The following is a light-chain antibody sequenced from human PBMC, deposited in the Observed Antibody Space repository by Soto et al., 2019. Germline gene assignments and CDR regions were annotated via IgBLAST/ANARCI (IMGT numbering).Light chain of an antibody. V-gene: IGLV1-40*01. CDR2: GNS. J-gene: IGLJ1*01. Sequence: QSVLTQPPSVSGAPGQRVTISCTGSSSNIGAGFDVHWYQQLPGTTPKLLIYGNSNRPSGVPDRFSGSNSGTSASLAITGLQPDDEADYYCQSYDRSLSGFYVFGTGTKLTVL. CDR3: QSYDRSLSGFYV. CDR1: SSNIGAGFD.